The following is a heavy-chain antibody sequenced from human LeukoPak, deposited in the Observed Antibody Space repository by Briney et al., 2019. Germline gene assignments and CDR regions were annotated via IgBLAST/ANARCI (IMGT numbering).Heavy chain of an antibody. D-gene: IGHD2-15*01. CDR2: IFPGDSDT. CDR3: ARHGLGGCSGGRCFTSFHYHGMDV. CDR1: GYRFSDYW. Sequence: PGQSLRISCKGYGYRFSDYWIGWVRQMPGRGLQWMGIIFPGDSDTKYSPSFQGQVTISVDKSLSPAYLQWSSLRASDTAIYYCARHGLGGCSGGRCFTSFHYHGMDVWGQGTTVTVSS. J-gene: IGHJ6*02. V-gene: IGHV5-51*01.